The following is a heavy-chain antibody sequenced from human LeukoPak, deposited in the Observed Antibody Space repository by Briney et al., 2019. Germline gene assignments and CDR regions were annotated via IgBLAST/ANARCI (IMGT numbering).Heavy chain of an antibody. CDR3: AGGGWGTTDNWLDP. J-gene: IGHJ5*02. CDR2: ISSSGDSI. V-gene: IGHV3-48*03. Sequence: GGSLRLSCAASGFTFRTYKMNWVRQAPGKGLEWVSYISSSGDSIYYADSVKGRFTVSRDNAKNSLYLKMNSLRAEDTAVYFCAGGGWGTTDNWLDPWGQGTLVIVSS. D-gene: IGHD2-2*01. CDR1: GFTFRTYK.